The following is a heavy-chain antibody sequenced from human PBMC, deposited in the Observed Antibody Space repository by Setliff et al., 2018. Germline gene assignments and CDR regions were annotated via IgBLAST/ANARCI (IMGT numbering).Heavy chain of an antibody. CDR3: ARLVRYCTTTACQRLSGGEY. Sequence: ASVKVSCKASGYSFTSHYMHWVRQAPGQGLEWMGIINTGGGSSSSTQKFEGRVTMTRDTSTNTVYMELSGLTSDDTAVYYCARLVRYCTTTACQRLSGGEYWGQGTLVTVSS. J-gene: IGHJ4*02. CDR1: GYSFTSHY. V-gene: IGHV1-46*01. CDR2: INTGGGSS. D-gene: IGHD2-8*01.